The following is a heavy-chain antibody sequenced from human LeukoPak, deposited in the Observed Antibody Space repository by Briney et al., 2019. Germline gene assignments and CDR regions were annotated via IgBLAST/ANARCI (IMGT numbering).Heavy chain of an antibody. V-gene: IGHV3-23*01. Sequence: GGSLRLSCAASGFTFSSYAMSWVRQAPGKGVEWVSTISDNGGRTYYADSVKGRFTISRDNSKNTLFLQMNSLRAEDSAVYYCATDREGDPSAYYLVGGQGTLITVSS. J-gene: IGHJ4*02. CDR2: ISDNGGRT. D-gene: IGHD3-22*01. CDR3: ATDREGDPSAYYLV. CDR1: GFTFSSYA.